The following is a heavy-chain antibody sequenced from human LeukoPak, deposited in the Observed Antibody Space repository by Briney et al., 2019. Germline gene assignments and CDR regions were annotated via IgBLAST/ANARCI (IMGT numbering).Heavy chain of an antibody. D-gene: IGHD3-16*01. V-gene: IGHV3-23*01. CDR1: GFTFKNYA. Sequence: AGGSLRLSCAASGFTFKNYAMSWVRQAPGKGLEWVSTISGSGGSTYYADSVKGRFTISRDNSKNTLYLQMNSLRAEDTAVYYCANQRALNNWGQGTLVTVSS. CDR3: ANQRALNN. CDR2: ISGSGGST. J-gene: IGHJ4*02.